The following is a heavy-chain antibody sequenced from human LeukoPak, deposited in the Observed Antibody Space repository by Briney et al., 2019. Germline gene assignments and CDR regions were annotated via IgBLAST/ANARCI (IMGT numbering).Heavy chain of an antibody. D-gene: IGHD6-13*01. CDR3: ARSTAVAASGIWFDP. V-gene: IGHV1-18*01. J-gene: IGHJ5*02. Sequence: GASVKVSCTASGYTFTSYGISWVRQAPGQGLEGMGWISTYNGNTNYAQKFQGRVTMTTDTSTSRACMELRNLRSDDTAVYFCARSTAVAASGIWFDPWGQGTLVTVSS. CDR1: GYTFTSYG. CDR2: ISTYNGNT.